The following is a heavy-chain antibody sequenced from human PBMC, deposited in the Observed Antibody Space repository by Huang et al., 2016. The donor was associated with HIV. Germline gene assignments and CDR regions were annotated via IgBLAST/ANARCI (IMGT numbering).Heavy chain of an antibody. Sequence: EVQLVESGGGLIQPGGSLRLSCTASGFPVSSNCMSWVRQAPGKGVEWVSVMYSDDSTYCEDSVKGRFTISRDNSKNTLYLQMNSLRAEDTAVYYCAAQWELRGGVDFWGQGTLVTVSS. D-gene: IGHD1-26*01. CDR1: GFPVSSNC. CDR2: MYSDDST. V-gene: IGHV3-53*01. J-gene: IGHJ4*02. CDR3: AAQWELRGGVDF.